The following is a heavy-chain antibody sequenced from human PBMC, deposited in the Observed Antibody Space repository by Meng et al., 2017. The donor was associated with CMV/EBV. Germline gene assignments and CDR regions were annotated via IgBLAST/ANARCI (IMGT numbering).Heavy chain of an antibody. J-gene: IGHJ4*02. D-gene: IGHD1-14*01. CDR1: GGSISSGDYY. Sequence: VRLQEAGPGLVNPSQTLSLTCTVSGGSISSGDYYWSWIRQPPGKGLEWIGYIYYSGSTYYNPSLKSRVTISVDTSKNQFSLKLSSVTAADTAVYYCARVTSRVAGAFDYWGQGTLVTGSS. V-gene: IGHV4-30-4*08. CDR2: IYYSGST. CDR3: ARVTSRVAGAFDY.